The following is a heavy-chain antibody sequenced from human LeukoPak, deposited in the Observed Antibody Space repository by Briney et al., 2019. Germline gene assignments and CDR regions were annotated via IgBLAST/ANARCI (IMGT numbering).Heavy chain of an antibody. CDR1: GGTFSSYA. D-gene: IGHD6-6*01. Sequence: GASVKVSCKASGGTFSSYAISWVRQAPGQGLEWMGRIIPILGIANYAQKFQGRVTITADKSTSTAYMELSSLRSEDTAVYYCARDYKYSSSSGVMSYDDYWGQGTLVTVSS. CDR3: ARDYKYSSSSGVMSYDDY. J-gene: IGHJ4*02. CDR2: IIPILGIA. V-gene: IGHV1-69*04.